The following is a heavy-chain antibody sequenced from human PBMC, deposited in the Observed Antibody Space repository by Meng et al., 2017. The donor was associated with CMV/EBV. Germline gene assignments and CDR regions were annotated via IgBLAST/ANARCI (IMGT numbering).Heavy chain of an antibody. CDR2: IRYDGSNK. CDR1: GFIFSRYG. Sequence: GESLKISCAASGFIFSRYGMHWVRQAPGKGLEWVAFIRYDGSNKYYADSVKGRFTISRDNSKNTLYLQMNSLRAEDTAVYYCAKMDPGDYVWGSYGGYYFDYWGQGTLVTVSS. CDR3: AKMDPGDYVWGSYGGYYFDY. V-gene: IGHV3-30*02. J-gene: IGHJ4*02. D-gene: IGHD3-16*01.